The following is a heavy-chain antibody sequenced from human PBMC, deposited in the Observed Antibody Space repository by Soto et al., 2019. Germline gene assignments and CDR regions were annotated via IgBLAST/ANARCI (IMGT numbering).Heavy chain of an antibody. V-gene: IGHV1-8*01. CDR3: ARAAVTSSGYYLDY. D-gene: IGHD4-4*01. CDR1: GYTFTSFD. CDR2: MNPNSGKT. Sequence: QVQLVQSGAEVKKPGASVKVSCKASGYTFTSFDINWVRQPTGQGLEWMGWMNPNSGKTASAPKFRGRVTMTWNTAISTAYMELNSLTSEDTAVYYCARAAVTSSGYYLDYWGQGTLVTVSS. J-gene: IGHJ4*02.